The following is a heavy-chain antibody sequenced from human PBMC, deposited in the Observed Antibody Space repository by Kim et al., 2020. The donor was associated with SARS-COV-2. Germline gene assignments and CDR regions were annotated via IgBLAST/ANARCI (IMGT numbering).Heavy chain of an antibody. V-gene: IGHV1-69*04. D-gene: IGHD4-17*01. CDR3: ARDLMTRVTPGAFDI. J-gene: IGHJ3*02. CDR2: IIPILGIA. CDR1: GGTFSSYA. Sequence: SVKVSCKASGGTFSSYAISWVRQAPGQGLEWMGRIIPILGIANYAQQFQGRVTIIADKSTSTAYMALTSLRSEDTAVYYCARDLMTRVTPGAFDIWGQGTMVTVSS.